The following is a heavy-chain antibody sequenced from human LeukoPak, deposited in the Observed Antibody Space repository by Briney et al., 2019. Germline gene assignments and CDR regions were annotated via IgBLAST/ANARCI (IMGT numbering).Heavy chain of an antibody. CDR2: INHSGST. CDR1: GGSFSGYY. V-gene: IGHV4-34*01. CDR3: ARQPTLRLNWFDP. J-gene: IGHJ5*02. D-gene: IGHD1-1*01. Sequence: SETLSLTCAVYGGSFSGYYWSWIRQPPGKGLEWIGEINHSGSTNYNPSLKSRVTISVDTSKNQFSLKLSSVTAADTAVYYCARQPTLRLNWFDPWGQGTLVTVSS.